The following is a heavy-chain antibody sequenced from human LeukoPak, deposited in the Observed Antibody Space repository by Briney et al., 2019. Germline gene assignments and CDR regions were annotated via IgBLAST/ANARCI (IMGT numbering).Heavy chain of an antibody. CDR3: ARGYCGGDCYSPYYMDV. V-gene: IGHV3-30*02. D-gene: IGHD2-21*01. CDR1: GFTFSSYG. CDR2: IRYDGSNK. J-gene: IGHJ6*03. Sequence: GGSLRLSCAASGFTFSSYGMHWVRQAPGKGLEWVAFIRYDGSNKYYADSVKGRFTISRDNSKNTLYLQMNSLRAEDTAVYYCARGYCGGDCYSPYYMDVWGKGTTVTVSS.